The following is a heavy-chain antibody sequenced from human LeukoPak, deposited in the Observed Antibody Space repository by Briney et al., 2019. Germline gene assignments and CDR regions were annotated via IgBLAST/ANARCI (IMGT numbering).Heavy chain of an antibody. V-gene: IGHV4-34*01. Sequence: KPSETLSLTCAVYGGSFSGYYWSWIRQPPGKGLEWIGEINHSGSPNYNPSLKSRVTISVDTSKNQFSLKLSSVTAADTAVYYCARGRTYYDSSGYYYAPAPFDYWGQGTLVTVSS. J-gene: IGHJ4*02. CDR1: GGSFSGYY. CDR3: ARGRTYYDSSGYYYAPAPFDY. CDR2: INHSGSP. D-gene: IGHD3-22*01.